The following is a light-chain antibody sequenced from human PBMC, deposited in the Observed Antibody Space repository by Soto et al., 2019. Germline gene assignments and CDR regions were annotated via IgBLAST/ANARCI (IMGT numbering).Light chain of an antibody. CDR2: GAS. V-gene: IGKV3-20*01. CDR1: QSVSSNF. Sequence: EIVLTQSPGTLSLSPGERTTLSCRASQSVSSNFLDWYPQKPGQAPRLLIYGASSRATGIPDRFSGSGSGTDFTLTISRLEPEDFAVYYCQQYETSPRTFGQGTKVEI. CDR3: QQYETSPRT. J-gene: IGKJ1*01.